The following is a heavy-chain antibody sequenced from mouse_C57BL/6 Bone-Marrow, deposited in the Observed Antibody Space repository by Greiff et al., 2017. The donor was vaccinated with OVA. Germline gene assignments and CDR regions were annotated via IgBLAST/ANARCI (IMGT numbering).Heavy chain of an antibody. CDR3: ARLPRINYYGSSYRYFDV. J-gene: IGHJ1*03. V-gene: IGHV1-55*01. D-gene: IGHD1-1*01. CDR2: IYPGSGST. CDR1: GYTFTSYW. Sequence: QVQLQQPGAELVKPGASVEMSCKASGYTFTSYWITWVKQRPGQGLEWIGDIYPGSGSTNYNEKFKSKATLTVDTSSSTAYMQLSSLTSEDSAVYYCARLPRINYYGSSYRYFDVWGTGTTVTVSS.